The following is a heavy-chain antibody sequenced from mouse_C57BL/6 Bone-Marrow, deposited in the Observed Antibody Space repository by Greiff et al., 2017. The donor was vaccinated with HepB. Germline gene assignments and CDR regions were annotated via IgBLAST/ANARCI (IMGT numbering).Heavy chain of an antibody. D-gene: IGHD2-3*01. J-gene: IGHJ3*01. CDR1: GFTFSSYG. V-gene: IGHV5-6*01. CDR2: ISSGGSYT. CDR3: ARHGWSWVAY. Sequence: EVKLMESGGDLVKPGGSLKLSCAASGFTFSSYGMSWVRQTPDKRLEWVATISSGGSYTYYPDSVKGRNTISRDNAKNTLYLQMSSLKSEDTAMYYCARHGWSWVAYWGQGTRVTGSA.